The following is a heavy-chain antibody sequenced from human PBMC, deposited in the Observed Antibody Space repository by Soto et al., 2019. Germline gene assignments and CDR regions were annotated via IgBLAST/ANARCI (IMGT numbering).Heavy chain of an antibody. J-gene: IGHJ5*02. CDR1: GGTFSSYG. Sequence: QVQLVQSGAEVRKPGSSVKVSCKASGGTFSSYGFSWVRPAPGQGLEWMGGIIAMFGTANYAQKFQGRVTITADETTFTVYMELSSLRSDDTAVYYCATTNVLRYFDLFDPWGQGTLVTVSS. V-gene: IGHV1-69*12. CDR2: IIAMFGTA. D-gene: IGHD3-9*01. CDR3: ATTNVLRYFDLFDP.